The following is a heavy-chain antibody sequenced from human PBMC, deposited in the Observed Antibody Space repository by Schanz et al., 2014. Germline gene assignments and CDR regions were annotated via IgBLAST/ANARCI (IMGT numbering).Heavy chain of an antibody. D-gene: IGHD3-22*01. V-gene: IGHV3-48*01. CDR3: VRDASSSDYHLAQ. J-gene: IGHJ4*02. CDR1: GFTFSSYS. Sequence: EVQLAESGGGLVQPRGSLRLSCPASGFTFSSYSMNWVRQAPGKGLELVSYVSRSTPDIYYADSVKGRFTMSRDNAKNALYLQMNSLRAEDTAVYYCVRDASSSDYHLAQWGQGTLVTVAS. CDR2: VSRSTPDI.